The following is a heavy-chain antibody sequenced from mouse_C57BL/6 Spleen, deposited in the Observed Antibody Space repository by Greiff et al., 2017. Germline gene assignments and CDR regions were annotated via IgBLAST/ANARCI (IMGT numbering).Heavy chain of an antibody. CDR1: GYTFTSYW. V-gene: IGHV1-50*01. D-gene: IGHD1-1*01. J-gene: IGHJ2*01. CDR3: ARSLSSYFDY. Sequence: QVQLQQPGAELVKPGASVKLSCKASGYTFTSYWMQWVKQRPGQGLEWIGEIDPSDSYTNYNQKFKGKATLTVDTSSSTAYMQLSNLTSEDSAVYYCARSLSSYFDYWGQGTTLTVSS. CDR2: IDPSDSYT.